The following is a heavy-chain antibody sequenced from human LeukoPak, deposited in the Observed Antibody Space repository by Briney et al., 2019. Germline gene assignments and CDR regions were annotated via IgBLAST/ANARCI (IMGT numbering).Heavy chain of an antibody. CDR1: GFTFSSYE. V-gene: IGHV3-48*03. CDR3: ARAPDGSYYPGNYFDY. CDR2: ISSSGSTI. J-gene: IGHJ4*02. Sequence: PGGSLRLSCAASGFTFSSYEMNWVRQAPGKGLEWVSYISSSGSTIYYADSVKGRFTISRDNAKNSLYLQMNSLRAEDTAVYYCARAPDGSYYPGNYFDYWGKGTLVTVSS. D-gene: IGHD1-26*01.